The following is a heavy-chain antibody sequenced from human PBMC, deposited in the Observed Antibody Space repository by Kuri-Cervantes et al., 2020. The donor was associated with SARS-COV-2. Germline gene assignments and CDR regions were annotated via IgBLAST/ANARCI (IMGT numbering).Heavy chain of an antibody. CDR3: ARGGYSSSWYSGY. D-gene: IGHD6-13*01. V-gene: IGHV3-21*01. Sequence: GGSLRLSCTASGFTFSSYSMNWVRQAPGKGLEWVSSISSSSSYIYYADSVKGRFTISRDNAKNSLYLQMNSLRAEDTAVYYCARGGYSSSWYSGYWGQGTLVTVSS. CDR2: ISSSSSYI. CDR1: GFTFSSYS. J-gene: IGHJ4*02.